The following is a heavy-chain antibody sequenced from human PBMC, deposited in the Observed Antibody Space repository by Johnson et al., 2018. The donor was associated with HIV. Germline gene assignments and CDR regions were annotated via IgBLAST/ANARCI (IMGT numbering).Heavy chain of an antibody. J-gene: IGHJ3*02. D-gene: IGHD6-19*01. CDR2: IWYDGSNK. Sequence: QVQLVESGGGVVQPGRSLRLSCVASGFTFSDYGMHWVRQAPGKGLEWVAVIWYDGSNKYYADSVKGRFIISRDNAKNSLFLQMNSLRAGDTALYYCVSVVRMPFSSDWKAFHIWGQGTLVSVSS. CDR1: GFTFSDYG. CDR3: VSVVRMPFSSDWKAFHI. V-gene: IGHV3-33*03.